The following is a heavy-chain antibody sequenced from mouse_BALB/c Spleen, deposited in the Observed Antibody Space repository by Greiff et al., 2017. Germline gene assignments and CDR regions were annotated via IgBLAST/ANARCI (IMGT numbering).Heavy chain of an antibody. J-gene: IGHJ4*01. CDR2: ISSGSSTI. V-gene: IGHV5-17*02. Sequence: EVKLVESGGGLVQPGGSRKLSCAASGFTFSSFGMHWVRQAPEKGLEWVAYISSGSSTIYYADTVKGRFTISRDNPKNTLFLQMTSLRSEDTAMYYCARYGNYVGAMDYWGQGTSVTVSS. CDR3: ARYGNYVGAMDY. CDR1: GFTFSSFG. D-gene: IGHD2-1*01.